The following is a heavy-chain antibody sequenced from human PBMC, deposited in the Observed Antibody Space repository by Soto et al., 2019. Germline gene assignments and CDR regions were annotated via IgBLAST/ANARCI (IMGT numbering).Heavy chain of an antibody. J-gene: IGHJ4*02. V-gene: IGHV3-21*01. CDR2: ISSSSSYI. CDR1: GFTFSSYS. CDR3: ARDRLAAAGTVDY. Sequence: GGSLRLSCAASGFTFSSYSMNWVRQAPGKGLEWVSSISSSSSYIYYADSVKGRFTISRDNATNSLYLQMNSLRAEDTAVYYCARDRLAAAGTVDYWGQGTLVTVSS. D-gene: IGHD6-13*01.